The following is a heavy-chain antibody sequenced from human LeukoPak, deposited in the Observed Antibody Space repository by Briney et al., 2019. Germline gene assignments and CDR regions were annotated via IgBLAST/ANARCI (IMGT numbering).Heavy chain of an antibody. D-gene: IGHD5-18*01. J-gene: IGHJ4*02. CDR3: ARTVDTAMVTIDY. CDR1: GFTFSSHA. Sequence: GGSLRLSCAASGFTFSSHAMSWVRQAPGKGLEWVSAINDGGDNKQYTDSVKGRFTISRDNSKNTLYLQMNSLRAEDTAIYYCARTVDTAMVTIDYWGQGTLVTVSS. V-gene: IGHV3-23*01. CDR2: INDGGDNK.